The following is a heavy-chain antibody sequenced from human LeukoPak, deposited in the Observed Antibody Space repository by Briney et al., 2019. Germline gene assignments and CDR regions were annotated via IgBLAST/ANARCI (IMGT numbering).Heavy chain of an antibody. CDR3: AIRITTSGLYYFDL. CDR1: GLTVSGNY. CDR2: IYSDETT. V-gene: IGHV3-66*04. D-gene: IGHD6-13*01. Sequence: PGGSLRLSCAASGLTVSGNYMSWVRQAPGKGLEWVSIIYSDETTAYPDSVKGRFTISRDNSKNMLYLQMNSLRAEDTAVYYCAIRITTSGLYYFDLWGQGTLVTVSS. J-gene: IGHJ4*02.